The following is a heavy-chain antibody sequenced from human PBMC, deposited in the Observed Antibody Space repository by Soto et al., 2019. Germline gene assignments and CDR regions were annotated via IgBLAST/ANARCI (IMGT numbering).Heavy chain of an antibody. CDR1: GYTFTGYY. Sequence: ASVKVSCKASGYTFTGYYMHWVRQAPGQGLEWMGWINPNSGGTNYAQKFQGWVTMTRDTSISTAYMELSRLRSDDTAVYYCAREKDIVLVPAAIDSYYGMDVWG. D-gene: IGHD2-2*01. V-gene: IGHV1-2*04. J-gene: IGHJ6*02. CDR2: INPNSGGT. CDR3: AREKDIVLVPAAIDSYYGMDV.